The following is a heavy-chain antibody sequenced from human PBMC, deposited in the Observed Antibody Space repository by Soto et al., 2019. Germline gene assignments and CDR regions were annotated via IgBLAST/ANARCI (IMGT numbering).Heavy chain of an antibody. CDR1: GFTFSSYS. D-gene: IGHD5-12*01. CDR3: ARWVSGGYETLDS. CDR2: ITGTSTTI. J-gene: IGHJ4*02. V-gene: IGHV3-48*02. Sequence: EVQLVESGGGLVQPGGSLRLSCAASGFTFSSYSMNWVRQAPGKGLEWVSYITGTSTTIHYADSVKGRFTISRDNAKNSLYLQMNSRRNENTALYVRARWVSGGYETLDSWGQGTLVTVSS.